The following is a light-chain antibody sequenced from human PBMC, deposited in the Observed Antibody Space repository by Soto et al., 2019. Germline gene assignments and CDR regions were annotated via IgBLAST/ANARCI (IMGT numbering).Light chain of an antibody. CDR1: ERLSSVY. Sequence: EIVLTQSPGTLSLSPGERATLSCSSSERLSSVYLAWYQQRPGQPPRLLIYGASNRATGIPDRFIGSGSGTDFTLIINRLEPEDVAIYYCQQYGGSPRITFGQGTRLEIK. V-gene: IGKV3-20*01. CDR2: GAS. J-gene: IGKJ5*01. CDR3: QQYGGSPRIT.